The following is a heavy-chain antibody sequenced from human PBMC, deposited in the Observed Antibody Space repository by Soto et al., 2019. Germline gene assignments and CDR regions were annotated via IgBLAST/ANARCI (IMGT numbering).Heavy chain of an antibody. V-gene: IGHV3-11*01. Sequence: QVQLVESGGGLVKPGGSLRLSCAASGFTFSDCYMSWIRQAPGKGLEWVSYISSSGSTIYYADSVKGRFTISRDNAKNSLYLQMNSLRAEDTAVYYCARETNGFMGAIAPAGYYYYGMDVWGQGTTVTVSS. CDR3: ARETNGFMGAIAPAGYYYYGMDV. D-gene: IGHD1-26*01. CDR2: ISSSGSTI. CDR1: GFTFSDCY. J-gene: IGHJ6*02.